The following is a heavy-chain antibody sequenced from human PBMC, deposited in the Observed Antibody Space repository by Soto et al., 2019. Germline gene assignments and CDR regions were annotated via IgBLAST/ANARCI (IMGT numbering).Heavy chain of an antibody. CDR3: AKRLMVRGASYYFDY. J-gene: IGHJ4*02. CDR1: GFTFSSYA. Sequence: EVQLLESGGGLVQPGGSLRLSCAASGFTFSSYAMSWVRQAPGKGLEWVSAISGSGGSTYYADSVKGRFTISRDNSKNTLYLQMNSLRAEDTAVYYCAKRLMVRGASYYFDYWGQGTLVTVFS. D-gene: IGHD3-10*01. CDR2: ISGSGGST. V-gene: IGHV3-23*01.